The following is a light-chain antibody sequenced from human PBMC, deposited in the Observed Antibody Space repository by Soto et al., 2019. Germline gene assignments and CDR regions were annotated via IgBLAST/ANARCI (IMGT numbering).Light chain of an antibody. CDR2: GVS. J-gene: IGKJ1*01. CDR1: QSVSSTL. CDR3: QHYGDSSWT. V-gene: IGKV3-20*01. Sequence: ELVLTQSPVALSLSSGERATLSCRASQSVSSTLLTWYQQKPGQAPRLLIYGVSSRATGIPDRFSGSGSGTDFTLTISRVEPEGFVVFFCQHYGDSSWTFGQGSRVEI.